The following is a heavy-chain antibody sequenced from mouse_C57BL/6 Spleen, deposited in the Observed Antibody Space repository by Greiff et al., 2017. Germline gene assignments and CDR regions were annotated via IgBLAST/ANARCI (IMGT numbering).Heavy chain of an antibody. D-gene: IGHD1-1*01. CDR3: ARVATSRYYAMDY. V-gene: IGHV1-76*01. J-gene: IGHJ4*01. Sequence: VQLQQSGAELVRPGASVKLSCKASGYTFTDYYINWVKQRPGQGLEWIARIYPGSGNTYYNEKFKGKATLTAEKSSSTAYMQLSSLTSEDSAVYFCARVATSRYYAMDYWGQGTSVTVSS. CDR1: GYTFTDYY. CDR2: IYPGSGNT.